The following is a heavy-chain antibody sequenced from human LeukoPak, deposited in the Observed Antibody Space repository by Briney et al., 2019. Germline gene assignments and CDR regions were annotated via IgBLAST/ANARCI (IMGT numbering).Heavy chain of an antibody. D-gene: IGHD5-18*01. J-gene: IGHJ1*01. V-gene: IGHV3-74*01. CDR1: GFTFSGYW. Sequence: GGSLRLSCAASGFTFSGYWMHWVRQVPGKGLVWVSRMSSDGSNTGHADSVKGRFTISRDNAKKMVYLQMNSLRAEDTAVYYCARGPHTAMAPHAEYFQHWGQGTLVTVSS. CDR3: ARGPHTAMAPHAEYFQH. CDR2: MSSDGSNT.